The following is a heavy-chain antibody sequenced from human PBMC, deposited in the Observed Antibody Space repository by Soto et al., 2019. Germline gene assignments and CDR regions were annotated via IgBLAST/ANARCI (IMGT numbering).Heavy chain of an antibody. D-gene: IGHD2-2*01. Sequence: SETLSLTCTVSGGSISSYYWSWIRQPPGKGLEWIGYIYYSGSTNYNPSLKSRVTISVDTSKNQFSLKLSSVTAADTAVYYCARVIYGSTSADPDYHYYYYMDVWGKGTTVTVSS. CDR1: GGSISSYY. CDR2: IYYSGST. CDR3: ARVIYGSTSADPDYHYYYYMDV. V-gene: IGHV4-59*01. J-gene: IGHJ6*03.